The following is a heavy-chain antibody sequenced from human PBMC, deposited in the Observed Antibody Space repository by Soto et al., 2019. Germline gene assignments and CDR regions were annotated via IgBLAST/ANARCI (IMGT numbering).Heavy chain of an antibody. J-gene: IGHJ4*02. CDR2: IWYDGSNK. CDR3: ARGHSGYDWGGDY. D-gene: IGHD5-12*01. Sequence: GGSLRLSCAASGFTFSSYGMHWVRQAPGKGLEWVAVIWYDGSNKYYADSVKGRFTISRDNSKNTLYLQMNSLRAEDTAVYYCARGHSGYDWGGDYWGQGTLVTVSS. V-gene: IGHV3-33*01. CDR1: GFTFSSYG.